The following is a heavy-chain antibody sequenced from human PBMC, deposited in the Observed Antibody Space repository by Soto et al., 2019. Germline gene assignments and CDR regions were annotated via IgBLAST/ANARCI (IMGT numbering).Heavy chain of an antibody. CDR2: IIPILGIA. CDR1: GGTFSSYT. Sequence: ASVKVSCKASGGTFSSYTISWVRQAPGQGLEWMGRIIPILGIANYAQKFQGRVTITADKSTSTAYMELSSLRSEDTAVYYCARDSVAVAGDEADYWGQGTLVTVSS. J-gene: IGHJ4*02. CDR3: ARDSVAVAGDEADY. V-gene: IGHV1-69*04. D-gene: IGHD6-19*01.